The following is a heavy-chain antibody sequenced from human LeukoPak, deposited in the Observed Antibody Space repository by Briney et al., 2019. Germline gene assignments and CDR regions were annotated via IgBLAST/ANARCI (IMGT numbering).Heavy chain of an antibody. CDR1: GGSISSSSYY. J-gene: IGHJ4*02. CDR3: ARNADVTVASVTFDY. V-gene: IGHV4-39*01. CDR2: IYYSGST. Sequence: SETLSLTCTVSGGSISSSSYYWGWIRQPPGKGLEWIGSIYYSGSTYYNPSLKSRVTISVDTSKNQFSLRVSSMTAADTAVYFCARNADVTVASVTFDYWGQGTLVTVSS. D-gene: IGHD6-19*01.